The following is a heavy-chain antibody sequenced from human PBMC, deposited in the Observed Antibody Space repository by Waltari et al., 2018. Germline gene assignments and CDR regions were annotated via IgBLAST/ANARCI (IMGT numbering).Heavy chain of an antibody. CDR1: GYTFTTYA. V-gene: IGHV7-4-1*02. J-gene: IGHJ3*02. Sequence: QVHLVQSGSELKKHGASVKVSCKASGYTFTTYAINWVRQAAGHGLEWMAWIGTNSGNPTYAQGFTGRFVFSLDTSVSTAYLQISSLKAEDTAVYYCAREEGITMVQERKGAFDSWGQGTMVTVSS. CDR2: IGTNSGNP. CDR3: AREEGITMVQERKGAFDS. D-gene: IGHD3-10*01.